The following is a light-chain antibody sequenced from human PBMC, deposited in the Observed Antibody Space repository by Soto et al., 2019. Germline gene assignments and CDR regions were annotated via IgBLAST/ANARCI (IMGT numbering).Light chain of an antibody. J-gene: IGLJ3*02. CDR3: SSYAGSNNWV. CDR2: EVS. Sequence: QSALTQPPSASGSPGQSVTISCTGTSSDVGGYNYVSWYQQHPGKAPKLMIYEVSKRPSGVPDRFSGSKSGNTASLTGSGLQAEDEAYYYCSSYAGSNNWVFGGGTKLTVL. CDR1: SSDVGGYNY. V-gene: IGLV2-8*01.